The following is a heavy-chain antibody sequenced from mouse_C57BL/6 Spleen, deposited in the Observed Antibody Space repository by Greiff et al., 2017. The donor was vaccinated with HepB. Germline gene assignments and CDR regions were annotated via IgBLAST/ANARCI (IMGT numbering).Heavy chain of an antibody. CDR1: GYAFSSSW. Sequence: QVQLQQSGPELVKPGASVKISCKASGYAFSSSWMNWVKQRPGKGLEWIGRIYPGDGDTNYNGKFKGKATLTADKSSSTAYMQLSSLTSEDSAVYFCARSVYDYNYFDYWGKGTTLTVSS. V-gene: IGHV1-82*01. CDR3: ARSVYDYNYFDY. CDR2: IYPGDGDT. D-gene: IGHD2-4*01. J-gene: IGHJ2*01.